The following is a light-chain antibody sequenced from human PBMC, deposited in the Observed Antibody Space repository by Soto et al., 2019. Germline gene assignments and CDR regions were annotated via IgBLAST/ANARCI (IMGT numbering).Light chain of an antibody. J-gene: IGLJ2*01. CDR3: AAWDDTLRARV. Sequence: QLVLAQPPSASGTPRQRVTISCSGTNSNIGRNDVTWYQQVPGTAPQCLIYSNDQRPSGVPDRISGSRSGTSASLAISGLQSGDEAEYYCAAWDDTLRARVFGGGTKVTVL. CDR2: SND. CDR1: NSNIGRND. V-gene: IGLV1-44*01.